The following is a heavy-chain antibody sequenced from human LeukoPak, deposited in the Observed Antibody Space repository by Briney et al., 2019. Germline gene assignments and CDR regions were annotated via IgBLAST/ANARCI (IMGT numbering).Heavy chain of an antibody. J-gene: IGHJ6*03. CDR3: ARVHSGSYQYYYYYMDV. CDR2: ISGSSSYI. V-gene: IGHV3-21*01. D-gene: IGHD1-26*01. Sequence: GRSLRLSCAASGFTFSSYSMNWVRLAPGKGLEWVSSISGSSSYIYYADSVKGRFTISRDNANNSLYLQMNSLRAEDTAVYYCARVHSGSYQYYYYYMDVWGKGTTVTVSS. CDR1: GFTFSSYS.